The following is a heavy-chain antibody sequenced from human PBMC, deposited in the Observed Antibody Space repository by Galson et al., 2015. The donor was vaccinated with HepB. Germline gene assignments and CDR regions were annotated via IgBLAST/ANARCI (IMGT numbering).Heavy chain of an antibody. CDR2: IIPIFGTA. V-gene: IGHV1-69*13. Sequence: VKVSCKASGGTFSSYAISWVRQAPGQGLEWMGGIIPIFGTANYAQKFQGRVTITADESTSTAYMELSSLRSEDTAVYYCARDRILDSSGYYYYWGQGTLVTVSS. CDR3: ARDRILDSSGYYYY. D-gene: IGHD3-22*01. CDR1: GGTFSSYA. J-gene: IGHJ4*02.